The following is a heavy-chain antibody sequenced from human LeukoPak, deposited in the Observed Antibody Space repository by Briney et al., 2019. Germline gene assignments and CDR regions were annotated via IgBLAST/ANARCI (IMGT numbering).Heavy chain of an antibody. J-gene: IGHJ4*02. D-gene: IGHD3-22*01. CDR1: GFSVTTSGVG. CDR2: IYGDENK. CDR3: THGRAFYYDTTGYFPAFDY. Sequence: SGPTLVKPTQTLTLTCTFSGFSVTTSGVGVGWIRQSPGKALEWLALIYGDENKRYSPSLKGRLTITKDTSKNLVVLKMTNMDPMDTATYLCTHGRAFYYDTTGYFPAFDYWGQGALVTVSS. V-gene: IGHV2-5*02.